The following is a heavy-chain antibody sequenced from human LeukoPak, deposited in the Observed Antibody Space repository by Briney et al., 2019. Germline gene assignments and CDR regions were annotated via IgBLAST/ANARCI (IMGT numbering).Heavy chain of an antibody. CDR3: ARDSPYYGSGINDYYYGMDV. J-gene: IGHJ6*02. CDR1: GFTVSSNY. V-gene: IGHV3-53*01. CDR2: IYSGGST. Sequence: GGSLRLSCAASGFTVSSNYMSWVRQAPGKGLEWVSVIYSGGSTNYADSVKGRFTISRDNSKNRLYLQMNSLRAEDTAVYYCARDSPYYGSGINDYYYGMDVWGQGTTVTVSS. D-gene: IGHD3-10*01.